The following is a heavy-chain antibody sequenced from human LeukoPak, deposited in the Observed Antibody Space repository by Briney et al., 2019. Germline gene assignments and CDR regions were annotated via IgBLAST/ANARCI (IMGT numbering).Heavy chain of an antibody. J-gene: IGHJ4*02. CDR2: IDPSDSYT. CDR3: ARQFPGDYVIDY. CDR1: GYNFPSYW. D-gene: IGHD4-17*01. Sequence: GESLKISCKGSGYNFPSYWISWVRQMPGKGLEWMGRIDPSDSYTNYSPSFQGHVTISADKSITTAYLQWSSLEASDTAMYYCARQFPGDYVIDYWGQGTLVTVSS. V-gene: IGHV5-10-1*01.